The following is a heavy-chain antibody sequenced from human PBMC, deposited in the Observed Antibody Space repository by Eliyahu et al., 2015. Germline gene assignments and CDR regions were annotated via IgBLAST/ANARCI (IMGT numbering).Heavy chain of an antibody. Sequence: EVQLVESGGGLVKPGGSLRXSCEASGXSFSKFSXYWVRQAXGXGLEWVSSITSTXGYKHLADSLKGRFAISRDNAKNSLYLQMNSLRAEDTAIYYCVRGAGDPSGRRGDYWGQGTLVTVSS. V-gene: IGHV3-21*01. D-gene: IGHD3-10*01. CDR2: ITSTXGYK. CDR3: VRGAGDPSGRRGDY. J-gene: IGHJ4*02. CDR1: GXSFSKFS.